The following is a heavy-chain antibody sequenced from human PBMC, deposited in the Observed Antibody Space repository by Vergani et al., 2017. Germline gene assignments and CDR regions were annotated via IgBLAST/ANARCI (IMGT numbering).Heavy chain of an antibody. V-gene: IGHV3-9*01. CDR1: GSTFAGYA. Sequence: EVQLEESGGGLVLPGRSLRLSCVASGSTFAGYAKHWLRQAPGKGLEWVSGISWNSNSIGYSDSVKGRFTISRDNAKNSLYLQMNSLRAEDTALYYCAKDLGTSSGGGWFDPWGQGTLVTVSS. CDR3: AKDLGTSSGGGWFDP. J-gene: IGHJ5*02. D-gene: IGHD6-6*01. CDR2: ISWNSNSI.